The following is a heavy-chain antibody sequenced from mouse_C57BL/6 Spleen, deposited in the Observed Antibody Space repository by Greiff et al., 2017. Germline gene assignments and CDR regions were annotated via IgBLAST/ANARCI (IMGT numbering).Heavy chain of an antibody. D-gene: IGHD1-1*01. J-gene: IGHJ2*01. Sequence: EVQVVESGPGLVKPSQSLSLTCSVTGYSITSGYYWNWIRQFPGNKLEWMGYISYDGSNNYNPYLKNRISFTRDTSKNQFFLKLISVTTEDTASYYCARYYGSSYGGYYFDYWGQGTTLTVSS. CDR2: ISYDGSN. CDR3: ARYYGSSYGGYYFDY. V-gene: IGHV3-6*01. CDR1: GYSITSGYY.